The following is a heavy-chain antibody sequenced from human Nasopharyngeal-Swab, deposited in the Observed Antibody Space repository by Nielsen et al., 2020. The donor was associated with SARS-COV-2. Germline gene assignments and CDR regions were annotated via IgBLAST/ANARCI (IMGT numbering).Heavy chain of an antibody. D-gene: IGHD3-22*01. J-gene: IGHJ2*01. CDR2: IYSGGST. CDR1: GFTVSSNY. CDR3: ARETTMNDWYFDL. Sequence: GESLKISCAASGFTVSSNYMSWVRQAPGKGLEWVSVIYSGGSTYYADSVKGRFTISRGNSKNTLYLQMNSLRAEDTAVYYCARETTMNDWYFDLWGRGTLVTVSS. V-gene: IGHV3-53*01.